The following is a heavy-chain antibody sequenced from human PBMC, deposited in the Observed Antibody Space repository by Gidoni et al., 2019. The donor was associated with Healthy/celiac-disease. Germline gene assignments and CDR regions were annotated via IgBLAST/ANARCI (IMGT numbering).Heavy chain of an antibody. V-gene: IGHV3-21*01. J-gene: IGHJ6*02. CDR3: ARTTGVPRRAYYYYGMDV. D-gene: IGHD3-3*01. CDR1: GFTFSSYS. Sequence: EVQLVASGGGLVKPGGSLRLSCAASGFTFSSYSMNWVRQAPGNGLEWVSSISSSSSYIYYADSVKGRFTISRDNAKNSLYLQMNSLRAEDTAVYYCARTTGVPRRAYYYYGMDVWGQGTTVTVSS. CDR2: ISSSSSYI.